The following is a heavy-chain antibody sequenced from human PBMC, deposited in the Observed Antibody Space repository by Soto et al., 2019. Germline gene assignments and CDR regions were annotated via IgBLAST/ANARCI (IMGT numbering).Heavy chain of an antibody. Sequence: SVNVSFKASGGTFSSYAISWVRQAPGQGLEWMGGIIPIFGTANYAQKFQGRVTITADKSTSTAYMELSSLRSEDTAVYYCAGRLKNIAAAGTGIYYYGMDVWGQGTTVTVSS. J-gene: IGHJ6*02. V-gene: IGHV1-69*06. CDR1: GGTFSSYA. CDR2: IIPIFGTA. CDR3: AGRLKNIAAAGTGIYYYGMDV. D-gene: IGHD6-13*01.